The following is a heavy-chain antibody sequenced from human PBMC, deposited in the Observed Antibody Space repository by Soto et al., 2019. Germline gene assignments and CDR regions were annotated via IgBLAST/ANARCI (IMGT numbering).Heavy chain of an antibody. D-gene: IGHD6-19*01. V-gene: IGHV3-30-3*01. Sequence: QVQLVESGGGVVQPGRSLRLSCAASGFTFSSYAMHWVRQAPGKGLEWVAVISYDGSNKYYADSVKGRFTISRDNSKNPLYLQMNSLRAEDTAVYYCASLLAVAGTYWGQGTLVTVSS. J-gene: IGHJ4*02. CDR1: GFTFSSYA. CDR3: ASLLAVAGTY. CDR2: ISYDGSNK.